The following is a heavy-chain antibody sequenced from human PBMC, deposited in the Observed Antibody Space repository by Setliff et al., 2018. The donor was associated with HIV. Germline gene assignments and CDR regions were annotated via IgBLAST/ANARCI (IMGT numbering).Heavy chain of an antibody. Sequence: GGSLRLSCAASGFTFSKYSMNWVRQAPGKGLEWVSYIGSSGSTIYYADSVKGRFTSSRDNARNSLFLQMNSLRAEDTAVYYCARLREYCSYGMDVWGQGTTVTVSS. V-gene: IGHV3-48*01. CDR1: GFTFSKYS. J-gene: IGHJ6*02. CDR2: IGSSGSTI. CDR3: ARLREYCSYGMDV.